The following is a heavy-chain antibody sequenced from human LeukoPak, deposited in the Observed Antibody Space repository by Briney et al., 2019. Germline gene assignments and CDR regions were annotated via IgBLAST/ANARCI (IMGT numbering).Heavy chain of an antibody. Sequence: QPGGSLRLSCAASELTVSSDYMSWVRQAPGKGLEWVSTIYSGGGTYYADSVKGRFTISRDNSKNTLYLQMNSLRAEDTAVHYCARHYHGSSWYNYFHYWGQGTLVTVSS. CDR1: ELTVSSDY. J-gene: IGHJ4*02. CDR3: ARHYHGSSWYNYFHY. CDR2: IYSGGGT. V-gene: IGHV3-66*04. D-gene: IGHD6-13*01.